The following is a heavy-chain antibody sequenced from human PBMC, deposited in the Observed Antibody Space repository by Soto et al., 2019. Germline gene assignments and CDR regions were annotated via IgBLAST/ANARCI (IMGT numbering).Heavy chain of an antibody. CDR1: GYRFSSYW. J-gene: IGHJ5*02. CDR2: IHPADSDT. D-gene: IGHD2-15*01. CDR3: TRGLTPDWPHWFDP. Sequence: GSLKISCKGSGYRFSSYWIGWVRQMPGKGLEWMGIIHPADSDTRYSPSFQGQVTISADKSISTAYLQWSSLKASDTAMYYCTRGLTPDWPHWFDPWGQGTLVTVS. V-gene: IGHV5-51*01.